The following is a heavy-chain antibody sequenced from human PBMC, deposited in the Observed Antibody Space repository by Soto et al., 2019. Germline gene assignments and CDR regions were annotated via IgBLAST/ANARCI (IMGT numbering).Heavy chain of an antibody. CDR2: IFNSGTM. J-gene: IGHJ4*02. V-gene: IGHV4-39*01. CDR3: ARGAYCSGGSCYSGYDY. CDR1: DGSISSGSYY. Sequence: SETLSLTCSVSDGSISSGSYYWGWLRQPPGKGLEWIGSIFNSGTMYYNPSLKSRVTISVDTSKNQFSLKLNSVTAADTAVYYCARGAYCSGGSCYSGYDYWGQGILVTVSS. D-gene: IGHD2-15*01.